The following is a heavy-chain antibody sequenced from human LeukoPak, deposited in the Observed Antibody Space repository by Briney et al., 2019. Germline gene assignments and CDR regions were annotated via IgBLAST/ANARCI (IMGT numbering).Heavy chain of an antibody. J-gene: IGHJ6*02. Sequence: SETLSLTCTVSGGSISSGGYYWSWIRQHPGKGLEWIGYIYYSGSTYYNPSLKSRVTISVDTSKNQFSLKLSSVTAADTAVYYRARHKAPSLEGDYYYYGMDVWGQGTTVTVSS. D-gene: IGHD3-3*01. CDR2: IYYSGST. CDR1: GGSISSGGYY. V-gene: IGHV4-31*03. CDR3: ARHKAPSLEGDYYYYGMDV.